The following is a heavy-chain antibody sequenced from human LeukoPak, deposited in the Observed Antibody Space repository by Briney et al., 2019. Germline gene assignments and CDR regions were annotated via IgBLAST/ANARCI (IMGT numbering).Heavy chain of an antibody. CDR2: INHSGST. J-gene: IGHJ4*02. CDR1: GGSLSGYY. V-gene: IGHV4-34*01. D-gene: IGHD6-13*01. CDR3: ARQRIAAAGPDY. Sequence: PSETLSLTCAVYGGSLSGYYWSWIRQPPGKGLEWIGEINHSGSTNYNPSLKSRVTISVDTSKNQFSLKLSSVTAADTAVYYCARQRIAAAGPDYWGQGTLDTVSS.